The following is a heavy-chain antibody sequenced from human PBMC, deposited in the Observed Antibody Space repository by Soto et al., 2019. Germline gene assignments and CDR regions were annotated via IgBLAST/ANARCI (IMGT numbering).Heavy chain of an antibody. CDR1: GFTFSSYA. D-gene: IGHD6-6*01. J-gene: IGHJ4*02. V-gene: IGHV3-30-3*01. Sequence: GGSLRLSCAASGFTFSSYAMHWVRQAPGKGLEWVAVISYDGSNKYYADSVKGRFTISRDNSKNTLYLQMNSLRAEDTAVYYCARGAPYSSSSPFGYWGQGTLVTVSS. CDR3: ARGAPYSSSSPFGY. CDR2: ISYDGSNK.